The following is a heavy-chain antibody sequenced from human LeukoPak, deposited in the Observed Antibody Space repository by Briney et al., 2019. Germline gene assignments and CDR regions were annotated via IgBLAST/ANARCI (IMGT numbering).Heavy chain of an antibody. CDR3: AIDPNWGTHS. CDR2: IGSSGGGI. CDR1: GFTFSTYT. J-gene: IGHJ4*02. V-gene: IGHV3-23*01. Sequence: PGGSLRLSCAASGFTFSTYTMYWVRHPPGKRLEWVSIIGSSGGGIHYADSVKGRFTISRDNSKNALYLQMNSLRVEETAVYYCAIDPNWGTHSWGQGVLVTVSS. D-gene: IGHD7-27*01.